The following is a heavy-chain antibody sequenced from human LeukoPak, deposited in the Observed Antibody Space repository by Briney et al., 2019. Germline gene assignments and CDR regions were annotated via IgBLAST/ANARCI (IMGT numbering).Heavy chain of an antibody. CDR1: GFTFSSYT. D-gene: IGHD6-25*01. V-gene: IGHV3-48*01. J-gene: IGHJ6*03. CDR2: IGTSSTTI. CDR3: ARFAAGGSYYYYMDV. Sequence: GGSLRLSCAASGFTFSSYTMNWVRQPPGKGLEWVSNIGTSSTTIYYADSVKGRFTISRDNDKNSLYLQMNILRADDTAVYYCARFAAGGSYYYYMDVWGKGTTVTVSS.